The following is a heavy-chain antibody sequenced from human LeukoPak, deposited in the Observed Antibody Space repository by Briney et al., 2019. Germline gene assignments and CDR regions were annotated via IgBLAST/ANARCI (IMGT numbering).Heavy chain of an antibody. J-gene: IGHJ4*02. CDR2: MNPNSCNT. CDR3: ARRGAVAGTNGY. V-gene: IGHV1-8*01. Sequence: ASVKVSCKASGYTFTSYDINWVRQATGQGLEWMGWMNPNSCNTGYAQKFQGRVTMTRNTSISTAYMELSSLRPEDTAVYYCARRGAVAGTNGYWGQGTLVTVSS. D-gene: IGHD6-19*01. CDR1: GYTFTSYD.